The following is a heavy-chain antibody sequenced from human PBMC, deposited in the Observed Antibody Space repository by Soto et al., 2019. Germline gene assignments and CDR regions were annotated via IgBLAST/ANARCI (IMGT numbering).Heavy chain of an antibody. D-gene: IGHD3-16*01. CDR2: ISSSSSNI. Sequence: GGSLRLCCAASGFTFRSYTMNWVRQAPGKGLEWVSSISSSSSNIYYADSVKGRFTISRDNAKNSLYLQINSLRAEDTAVYYCARESFAFSSFDSWGQGTLVTVSS. V-gene: IGHV3-21*01. J-gene: IGHJ4*02. CDR1: GFTFRSYT. CDR3: ARESFAFSSFDS.